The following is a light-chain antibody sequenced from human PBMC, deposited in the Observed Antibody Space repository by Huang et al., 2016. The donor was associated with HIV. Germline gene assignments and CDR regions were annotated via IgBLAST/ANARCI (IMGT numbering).Light chain of an antibody. Sequence: EIVMTQSPATLSMSPGERATLSCRASQSVTRNLAWHQHKPGQPPRHLIYGASTRAAGAAARYEAGGSGTEFTLTINSQQSEDFAVYYCQQYNKWPRTFGPGTKVDVK. CDR3: QQYNKWPRT. V-gene: IGKV3-15*01. CDR2: GAS. CDR1: QSVTRN. J-gene: IGKJ3*01.